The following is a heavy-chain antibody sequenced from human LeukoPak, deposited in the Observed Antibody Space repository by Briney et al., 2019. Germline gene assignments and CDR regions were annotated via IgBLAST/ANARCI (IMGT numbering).Heavy chain of an antibody. CDR2: INHSGST. J-gene: IGHJ4*02. CDR3: ARAVAAAGYYFDY. CDR1: GGSFSGYY. V-gene: IGHV4-34*01. D-gene: IGHD6-13*01. Sequence: PSETLSLTCAVYGGSFSGYYWSWIRQPPGKGLEWIGEINHSGSTNYNPSLKSRVTISVDTSKNQFSLKLSSVTAADTAVYYCARAVAAAGYYFDYWGQGTLVTVSS.